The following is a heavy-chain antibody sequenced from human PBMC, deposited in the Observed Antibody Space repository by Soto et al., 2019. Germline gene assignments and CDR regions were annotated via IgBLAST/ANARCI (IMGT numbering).Heavy chain of an antibody. CDR1: GINLINHA. D-gene: IGHD3-16*01. CDR3: VTGSSGTRGEDF. J-gene: IGHJ4*02. CDR2: VSETGTVT. V-gene: IGHV3-23*01. Sequence: GGSLRLSCVASGINLINHAMTWVRQAPGKGLEWVSTVSETGTVTYYADSVKGRFTISRDNSRNTLYLQLNNLRAEDTAVYYCVTGSSGTRGEDFWGPGALVTVSA.